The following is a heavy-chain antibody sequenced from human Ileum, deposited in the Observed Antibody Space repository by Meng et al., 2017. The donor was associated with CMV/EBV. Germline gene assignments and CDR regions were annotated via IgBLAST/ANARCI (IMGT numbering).Heavy chain of an antibody. CDR2: IYYSGST. Sequence: SETLSLTCTVSGGSISSGGYYWSWIRHHPGKGLEWIGYIYYSGSTYYNPSLTSRITISVDTSKNQFSLKLSSVTAADTAVYYCARNLGGFQPNSPFDPWGQGTLVTVSS. J-gene: IGHJ5*02. V-gene: IGHV4-31*03. CDR1: GGSISSGGYY. CDR3: ARNLGGFQPNSPFDP. D-gene: IGHD1-14*01.